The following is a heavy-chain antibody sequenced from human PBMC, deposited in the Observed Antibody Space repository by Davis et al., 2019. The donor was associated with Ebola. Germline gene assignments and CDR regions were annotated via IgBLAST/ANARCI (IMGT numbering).Heavy chain of an antibody. CDR3: AATYYYDSSGHESPYFDY. Sequence: SVKVSCKASGGTFSSYAISWVRQAPGQGLEWMGGIIPIFGTANYAQKFQGRVTMTRNTSISTAYMELSSLRSEDTAVYYCAATYYYDSSGHESPYFDYWGQGTLVTVSS. CDR1: GGTFSSYA. CDR2: IIPIFGTA. D-gene: IGHD3-22*01. V-gene: IGHV1-69*05. J-gene: IGHJ4*02.